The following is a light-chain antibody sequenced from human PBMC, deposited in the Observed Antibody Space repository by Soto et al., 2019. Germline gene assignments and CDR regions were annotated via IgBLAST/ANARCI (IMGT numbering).Light chain of an antibody. CDR3: GSYTSSSTWV. V-gene: IGLV2-14*01. CDR2: EVS. Sequence: QSVLTQPASVSGSPGQSITISCTGTSSDVGGYNYVSWYQHHPGKAPKLMIYEVSNRPSGVSNRFSGSKSGNTAPLTISGLQAEYEADYYCGSYTSSSTWVFGGGTKLTVL. J-gene: IGLJ3*02. CDR1: SSDVGGYNY.